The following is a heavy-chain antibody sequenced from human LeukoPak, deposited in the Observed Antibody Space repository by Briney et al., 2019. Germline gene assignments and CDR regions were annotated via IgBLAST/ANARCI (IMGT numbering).Heavy chain of an antibody. Sequence: SETLSLTCAVYGGSFSGYYWSWFRQPPGKGLEWIGEINHSGSTNYNPSLKSRVTISVDTSKNQFSLKLSSVTAADTAVYYCARGCLVARRNQLLRGRLFDYWGQGTLVTLSS. CDR1: GGSFSGYY. D-gene: IGHD2-2*01. V-gene: IGHV4-34*01. CDR3: ARGCLVARRNQLLRGRLFDY. CDR2: INHSGST. J-gene: IGHJ4*02.